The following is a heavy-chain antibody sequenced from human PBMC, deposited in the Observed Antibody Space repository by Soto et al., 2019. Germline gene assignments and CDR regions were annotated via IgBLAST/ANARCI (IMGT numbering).Heavy chain of an antibody. D-gene: IGHD3-10*01. Sequence: QVQLQESGPGLVKPSQTLSLTCTVSGGSISSGGYYWSWIRQHPGKGLEWIGYIYYSGSTYYNPSLKSRVTIAVDTSKNQCSLKLSSVTAADTAVYYCARDRRDYYYMDVWGKGTTVTVSS. J-gene: IGHJ6*03. CDR2: IYYSGST. CDR1: GGSISSGGYY. CDR3: ARDRRDYYYMDV. V-gene: IGHV4-31*03.